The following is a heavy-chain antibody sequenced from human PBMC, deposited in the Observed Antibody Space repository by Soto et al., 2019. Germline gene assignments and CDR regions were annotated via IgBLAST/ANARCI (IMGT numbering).Heavy chain of an antibody. CDR3: ARGQLVIVATIPWFDP. J-gene: IGHJ5*02. D-gene: IGHD5-12*01. V-gene: IGHV3-30-3*01. CDR1: GFTFSSYA. CDR2: ISYDGSNK. Sequence: LSLTCAASGFTFSSYAMHWVRQAPGKGLEWVAVISYDGSNKYYADSVKGRFTISRDNSKNTLYLQMNSLRAEDTAVYYCARGQLVIVATIPWFDPWGQGTLVTVSS.